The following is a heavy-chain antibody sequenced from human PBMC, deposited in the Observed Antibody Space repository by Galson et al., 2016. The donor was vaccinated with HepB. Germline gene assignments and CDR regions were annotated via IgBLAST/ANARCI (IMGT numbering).Heavy chain of an antibody. CDR1: GFTFRDHY. D-gene: IGHD4-23*01. CDR3: VRVVDGGMFDP. V-gene: IGHV3-72*01. CDR2: TRTKAKSYTT. J-gene: IGHJ5*02. Sequence: SLRLSCAASGFTFRDHYMDWVRQAPGKGLEWVVRTRTKAKSYTTDFAASVKGRFTISRDDSKNSLYLQMNSLQTEDTAVYHCVRVVDGGMFDPWGQGTLVIVSS.